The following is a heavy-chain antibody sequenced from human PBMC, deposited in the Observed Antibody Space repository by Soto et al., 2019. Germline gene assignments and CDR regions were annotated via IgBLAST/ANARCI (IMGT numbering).Heavy chain of an antibody. CDR2: ISYSGST. D-gene: IGHD3-22*01. J-gene: IGHJ4*02. Sequence: SETLSLTCTVSGGSISSGGYYWSWIRQHPGKGLEWIGYISYSGSTYYNPSLKSRVTMSVDTSKNQFSLKLTSVAAADTAVYYCARDLGSEQWFFDSWGQGSLVTVSS. V-gene: IGHV4-31*03. CDR3: ARDLGSEQWFFDS. CDR1: GGSISSGGYY.